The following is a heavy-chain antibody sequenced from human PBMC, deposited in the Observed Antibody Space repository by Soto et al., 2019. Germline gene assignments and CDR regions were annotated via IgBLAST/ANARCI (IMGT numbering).Heavy chain of an antibody. CDR2: ISSSGSTI. J-gene: IGHJ4*02. D-gene: IGHD3-10*01. CDR1: GFTFSDYY. V-gene: IGHV3-11*01. CDR3: ARDRYHRNYYGSGSYSDY. Sequence: GESLKISCAASGFTFSDYYMSWIRQAPGKGLEWVSYISSSGSTIYYADSVKGRFTISRDNAKNSLYLQMNSLRAEDTAVYYCARDRYHRNYYGSGSYSDYWGQGTLVTVSS.